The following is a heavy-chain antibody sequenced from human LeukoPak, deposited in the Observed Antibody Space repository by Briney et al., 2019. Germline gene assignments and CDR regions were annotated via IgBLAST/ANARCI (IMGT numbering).Heavy chain of an antibody. D-gene: IGHD1-26*01. CDR1: GFPFSSYA. Sequence: GGSLRLSCAASGFPFSSYAMSWVRQAPRKGLEWVSTITDSGDTTFYADSVKGRFTISRDNSKNTVYLQMNSLRAEDTAVYYCAKLWRGSHPRYFDHWGQGTLVTVSS. CDR2: ITDSGDTT. CDR3: AKLWRGSHPRYFDH. J-gene: IGHJ4*02. V-gene: IGHV3-23*01.